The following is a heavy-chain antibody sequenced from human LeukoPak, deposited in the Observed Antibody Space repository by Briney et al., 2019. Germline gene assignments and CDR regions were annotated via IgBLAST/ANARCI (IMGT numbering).Heavy chain of an antibody. CDR2: LAYIESP. D-gene: IGHD2-2*01. CDR3: ARAERSGTSLDWDY. CDR1: GGSISSRSYY. V-gene: IGHV4-39*01. Sequence: SETLSLSCTVSGGSISSRSYYWGWIRQPPWTGQAWVGRLAYIESPFYHPSLASRVTISGDSAKLQFSLKMSTVTAADTAVYYCARAERSGTSLDWDYWGQGTLVTVSS. J-gene: IGHJ4*02.